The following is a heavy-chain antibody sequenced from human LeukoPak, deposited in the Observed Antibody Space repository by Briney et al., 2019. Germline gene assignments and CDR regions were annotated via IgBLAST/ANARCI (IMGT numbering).Heavy chain of an antibody. V-gene: IGHV3-30-3*01. D-gene: IGHD1-26*01. CDR3: ARDLGPVGATSPDYYYGMDV. J-gene: IGHJ6*02. CDR1: GFTFSSYA. CDR2: ISYDGSNK. Sequence: GRSLRLSCAASGFTFSSYAMHWVRQAPGEGLEWVAVISYDGSNKYYADSVKGRFTISRDNSKNTLYLQMNSLRAEDTAVYYCARDLGPVGATSPDYYYGMDVWGQGTTVTVSS.